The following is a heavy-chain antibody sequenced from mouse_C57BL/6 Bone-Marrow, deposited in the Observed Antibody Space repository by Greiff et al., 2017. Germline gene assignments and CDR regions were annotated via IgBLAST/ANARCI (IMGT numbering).Heavy chain of an antibody. CDR1: GYTFPSYW. J-gene: IGHJ4*01. CDR3: ASNCEGDAMDY. CDR2: INPSNGGT. V-gene: IGHV1-53*01. Sequence: QVQLQQPGTELVKPGASVKLSCKASGYTFPSYWMHWVKQRPGQGLAWIGNINPSNGGTTYNETFKSKATLTVDKSSSTAYMQLISLTSEYSGVYYCASNCEGDAMDYWGQGTSVTVSS. D-gene: IGHD4-1*01.